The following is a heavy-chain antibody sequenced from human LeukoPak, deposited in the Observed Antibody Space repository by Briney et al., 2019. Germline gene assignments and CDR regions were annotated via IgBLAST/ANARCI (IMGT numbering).Heavy chain of an antibody. CDR2: IKQDGSEK. CDR3: ARADSSTWHDAFDI. Sequence: GGSLRLSCAASGFTFRSYWMTWVRQSPGKGLEWVANIKQDGSEKFHVDSVKGRFTISRDNAKDSLYLEMNSLRAEDTAVYYCARADSSTWHDAFDIWGQGKMVTVSS. CDR1: GFTFRSYW. V-gene: IGHV3-7*01. J-gene: IGHJ3*02. D-gene: IGHD6-13*01.